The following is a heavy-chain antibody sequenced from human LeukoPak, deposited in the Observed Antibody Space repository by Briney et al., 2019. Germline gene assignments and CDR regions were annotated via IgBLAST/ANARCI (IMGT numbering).Heavy chain of an antibody. CDR1: GFTFSSYG. V-gene: IGHV3-33*01. D-gene: IGHD3-16*01. CDR3: ARVRARRGLDY. J-gene: IGHJ4*02. CDR2: IWYDGSNK. Sequence: GGSLRLSCAASGFTFSSYGMPWVRQAPGKGLEWVAVIWYDGSNKYYADSVKGRFTISRDNSKNTLYLQMNSLRAEDTAVYYCARVRARRGLDYWGQGTLVTVSS.